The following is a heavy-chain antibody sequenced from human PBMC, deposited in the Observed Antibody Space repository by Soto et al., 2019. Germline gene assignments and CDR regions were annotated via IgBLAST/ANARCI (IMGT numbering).Heavy chain of an antibody. CDR2: INPNSGGT. V-gene: IGHV1-8*01. CDR1: GYMFTSHD. D-gene: IGHD2-8*01. CDR3: ARGFLYVTRYYYYYMDV. J-gene: IGHJ6*03. Sequence: QVQLVQSGAEVKKPGASVKVSCQASGYMFTSHDINWVRQAPGQGLEWMGRINPNSGGTGYAQKFQGRVTMTRDTSTSTAYMELSSLKSEDTAVYYCARGFLYVTRYYYYYMDVWGIGTTVTVSS.